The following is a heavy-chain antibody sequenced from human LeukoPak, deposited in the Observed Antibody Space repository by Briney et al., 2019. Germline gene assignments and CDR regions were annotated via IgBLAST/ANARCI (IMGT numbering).Heavy chain of an antibody. CDR1: GYTFTSYA. Sequence: ASVKVSCKASGYTFTSYAMNWVRQAPGQGLEWMGWINTNTGNPTYAQGFTGRFVFSLDTSVSTAYLQISSLKAEDTAVYYCAIAPLWFGELLNFDYWGQGTLVTVSS. J-gene: IGHJ4*02. D-gene: IGHD3-10*01. V-gene: IGHV7-4-1*02. CDR2: INTNTGNP. CDR3: AIAPLWFGELLNFDY.